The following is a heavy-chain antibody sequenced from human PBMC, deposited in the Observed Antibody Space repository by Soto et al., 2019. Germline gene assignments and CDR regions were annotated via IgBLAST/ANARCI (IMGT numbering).Heavy chain of an antibody. Sequence: GTSAKATCEVAGYRLTELSMLWVRHAPGKGLEWMGGFDPEDGETIYAQKFQGRVTMTEDTSTDTAYMELSSLRSEDTAVYYCAVTDSSYSSGWYYYWGQGTLVTVSS. CDR1: GYRLTELS. D-gene: IGHD6-19*01. V-gene: IGHV1-24*01. J-gene: IGHJ4*02. CDR3: AVTDSSYSSGWYYY. CDR2: FDPEDGET.